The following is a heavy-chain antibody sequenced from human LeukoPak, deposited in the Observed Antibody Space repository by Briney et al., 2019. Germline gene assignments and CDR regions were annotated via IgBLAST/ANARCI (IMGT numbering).Heavy chain of an antibody. Sequence: PSETLSLTCAVYGGSFSGYYWSWIRQPPGKGLGWIGEINHSGSTNYNPSLKSRVTISVDTSKNQFSLKLSSVTAADTAVYYCARGTVAGRRGDFQHWGQGTLVTVSS. D-gene: IGHD6-19*01. V-gene: IGHV4-34*01. CDR2: INHSGST. CDR1: GGSFSGYY. J-gene: IGHJ1*01. CDR3: ARGTVAGRRGDFQH.